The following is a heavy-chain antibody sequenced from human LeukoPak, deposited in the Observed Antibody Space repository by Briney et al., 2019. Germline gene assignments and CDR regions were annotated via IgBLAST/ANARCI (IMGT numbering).Heavy chain of an antibody. J-gene: IGHJ4*02. CDR3: TRHAGYDWKDAIDY. Sequence: ASVKVSCKASGGTFSSYAISWVRQAPGQGLEWMGGIIPIFGASKYAQKFQGRVTITTGESTSTAYMELSSLRSEDTAVYYCTRHAGYDWKDAIDYWGQGTLVTVSS. V-gene: IGHV1-69*05. D-gene: IGHD1-20*01. CDR1: GGTFSSYA. CDR2: IIPIFGAS.